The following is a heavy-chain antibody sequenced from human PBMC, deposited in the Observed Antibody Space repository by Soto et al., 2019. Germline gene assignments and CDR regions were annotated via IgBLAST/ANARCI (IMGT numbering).Heavy chain of an antibody. J-gene: IGHJ6*02. V-gene: IGHV1-2*04. Sequence: QVQLVQSGAEVKKPGASVKVSCKASGYTFTGYYMHWVRQAPGQGLAWMGWINPNSGGTNYAQKFEGWVTMTRDTSISTAYMELSRLRSDDTAVYYCARDPRIAVAGFRELHYYYGMDVWGQGTTVTVSS. CDR3: ARDPRIAVAGFRELHYYYGMDV. D-gene: IGHD6-19*01. CDR1: GYTFTGYY. CDR2: INPNSGGT.